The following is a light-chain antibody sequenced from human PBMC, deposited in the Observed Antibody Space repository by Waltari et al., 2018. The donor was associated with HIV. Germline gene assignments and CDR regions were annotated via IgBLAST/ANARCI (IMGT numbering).Light chain of an antibody. CDR2: QDV. CDR3: QVCDGRVVV. V-gene: IGLV3-1*01. J-gene: IGLJ2*01. CDR1: KLGERY. Sequence: SYEVTQPPSVSVSAGQTASITCSGDKLGERYGCWYQQKPGQSLLLLISQDVKRRSGIPERFSGSNSGNTATLTISGAQPVDEADDFCQVCDGRVVVFGGGTKLTVL.